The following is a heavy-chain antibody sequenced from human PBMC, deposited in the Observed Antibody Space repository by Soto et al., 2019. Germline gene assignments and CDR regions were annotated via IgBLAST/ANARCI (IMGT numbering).Heavy chain of an antibody. Sequence: GRPLRLSCAASGFTFSAYAMSWVRQAPGKGLQWVSGVGGSDTDKHYADSVRGRFTVSRDNSKNTLYLQMNSLRVDDTAVYYCAICGGGSCYLVYWGQGTLVTVSS. CDR3: AICGGGSCYLVY. J-gene: IGHJ4*02. CDR1: GFTFSAYA. CDR2: VGGSDTDK. V-gene: IGHV3-23*05. D-gene: IGHD2-15*01.